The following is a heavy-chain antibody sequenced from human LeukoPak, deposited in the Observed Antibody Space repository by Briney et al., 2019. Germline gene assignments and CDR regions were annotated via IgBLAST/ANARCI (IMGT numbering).Heavy chain of an antibody. D-gene: IGHD3-22*01. Sequence: GGGLGISFAAAGFPFSSYGKHWGRPAPGKGVGGGGFIRYDGSNKYYADSVKGRFTISRDNSKNTLYLQMNSLRAEDTAVYYCAKIRHYYDSSGSFDYWGQGTLVTVSS. CDR1: GFPFSSYG. CDR3: AKIRHYYDSSGSFDY. J-gene: IGHJ4*02. CDR2: IRYDGSNK. V-gene: IGHV3-30*02.